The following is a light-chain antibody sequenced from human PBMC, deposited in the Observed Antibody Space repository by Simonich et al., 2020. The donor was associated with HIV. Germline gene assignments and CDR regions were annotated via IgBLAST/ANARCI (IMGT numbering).Light chain of an antibody. CDR3: QQYYITPHT. CDR2: WAS. J-gene: IGKJ1*01. Sequence: DIVMTQSPDSLAVSLGERATINCKSSQPILYSPNNKNYLAWYQQRPRQPPNLLIYWASTRETGVPDRFNGSGSETDFTLTISSLQAEDVAVYYCQQYYITPHTFGQGTKVEIK. V-gene: IGKV4-1*01. CDR1: QPILYSPNNKNY.